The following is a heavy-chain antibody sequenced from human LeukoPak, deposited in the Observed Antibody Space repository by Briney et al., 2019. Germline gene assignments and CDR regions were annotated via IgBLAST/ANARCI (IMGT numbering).Heavy chain of an antibody. CDR1: GDSISYYY. D-gene: IGHD2-2*03. CDR3: ARDPGYCSSTSCYADWYFDL. V-gene: IGHV4-4*07. Sequence: SETLSLTCTVSGDSISYYYWSWIRQPAGKGLEWIGRISTSGTTNYNPSLKSRVTMSVDTSKNQFSLKLSSVTAADTAVYYCARDPGYCSSTSCYADWYFDLWGRGTLVTVSS. J-gene: IGHJ2*01. CDR2: ISTSGTT.